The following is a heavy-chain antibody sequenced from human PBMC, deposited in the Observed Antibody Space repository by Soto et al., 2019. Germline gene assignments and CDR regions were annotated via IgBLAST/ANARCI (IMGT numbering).Heavy chain of an antibody. V-gene: IGHV4-39*01. Sequence: SETLSLTCSVSGGSISSSSYYWGWIRQPPGKGLEWIGSIYYSGSTYYNPPLKSRVTISIDKSKNQFSLKLSSLTAADTAVYYCARLEGLATIPYYFDFWGQGTLVTVSS. CDR3: ARLEGLATIPYYFDF. CDR1: GGSISSSSYY. CDR2: IYYSGST. D-gene: IGHD3-9*01. J-gene: IGHJ4*02.